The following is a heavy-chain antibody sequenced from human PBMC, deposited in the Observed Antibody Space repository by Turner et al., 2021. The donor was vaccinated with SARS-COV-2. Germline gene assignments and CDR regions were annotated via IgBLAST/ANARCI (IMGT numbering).Heavy chain of an antibody. CDR1: GFAFSNYR. V-gene: IGHV3-30-3*01. J-gene: IGHJ3*02. CDR2: MSPDETNK. CDR3: AREGQWLVRTFDI. D-gene: IGHD6-19*01. Sequence: QVQLMESGGGLVQPGRSLRLSCASSGFAFSNYRIPWVRQAPGKGLEWVAAMSPDETNKYYADSVKGRFTISRDNSKNTLFLQMNSLRPEDTAVYYCAREGQWLVRTFDIWGQGTLVTVSS.